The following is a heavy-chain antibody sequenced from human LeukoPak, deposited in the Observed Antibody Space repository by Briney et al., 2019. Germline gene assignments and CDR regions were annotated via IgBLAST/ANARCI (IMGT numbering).Heavy chain of an antibody. J-gene: IGHJ4*02. Sequence: ASVTVSCKASGYTFNSYGITWVRQAPGQGLEWMGWISTYNGNTNYAQKLQGRVTMTTDTSTSTAYMELRSLSSDDTAVYYCARDLSGFSSTTGYESVVYWGQGTLVTVSS. CDR1: GYTFNSYG. CDR3: ARDLSGFSSTTGYESVVY. CDR2: ISTYNGNT. V-gene: IGHV1-18*01. D-gene: IGHD2-2*01.